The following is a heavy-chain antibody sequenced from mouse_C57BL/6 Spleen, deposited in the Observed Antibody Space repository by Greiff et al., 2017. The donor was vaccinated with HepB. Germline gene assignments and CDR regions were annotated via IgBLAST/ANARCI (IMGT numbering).Heavy chain of an antibody. CDR2: IHPNSGST. CDR1: GYTFTSYW. V-gene: IGHV1-64*01. Sequence: VQLQQPGAELVKPGASVKLSCKASGYTFTSYWMHWVKQRPGQGLEWIGMIHPNSGSTNYNEKFKSKATLTVDKSSSTAYMQLSSLTSEDSAVYYCASEAAQVSFAYWGQGTLVTVSA. CDR3: ASEAAQVSFAY. J-gene: IGHJ3*01. D-gene: IGHD3-2*02.